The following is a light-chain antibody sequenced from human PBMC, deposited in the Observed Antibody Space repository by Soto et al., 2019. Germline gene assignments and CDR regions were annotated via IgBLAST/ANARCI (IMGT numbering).Light chain of an antibody. Sequence: EIMMTPSTLTLSPAERDTLTCRASQSVSRYLAWYQQKPGQAPRLLIFDASSRATGIPARFSGSGSGTDFTLTISFLQSEDFAVYYCQQYNTWPLITFGPGTRLEI. CDR2: DAS. V-gene: IGKV3D-15*03. CDR1: QSVSRY. J-gene: IGKJ5*01. CDR3: QQYNTWPLIT.